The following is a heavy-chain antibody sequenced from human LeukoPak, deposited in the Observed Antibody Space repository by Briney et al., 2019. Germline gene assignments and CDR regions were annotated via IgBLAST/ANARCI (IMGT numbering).Heavy chain of an antibody. CDR2: IYPGDSDT. CDR3: ARPWGYCSGGSCYPDYFDY. Sequence: GESLKISCKGSGYSFTSYWIGWVRQMPGKGLEWMGIIYPGDSDTRYSPSFQGQVTISADKSISTAYLQWSSLKASGTAMYYCARPWGYCSGGSCYPDYFDYWGQGTLVTVSS. V-gene: IGHV5-51*01. D-gene: IGHD2-15*01. CDR1: GYSFTSYW. J-gene: IGHJ4*02.